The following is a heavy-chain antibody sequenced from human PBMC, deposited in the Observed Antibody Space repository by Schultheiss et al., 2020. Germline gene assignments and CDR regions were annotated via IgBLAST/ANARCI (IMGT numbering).Heavy chain of an antibody. V-gene: IGHV4-30-2*01. CDR3: ASGSGYYTDAFDI. CDR2: IHPRGIT. Sequence: SETLSLTCTVSGGSISSGGYYWSWIRQPPGKGLEWVGHIHPRGITSYNPSLEGRVAISIDRTKNQFSLNMNSVTAADTAVYYCASGSGYYTDAFDIWGQGTMVTVSS. D-gene: IGHD3-22*01. J-gene: IGHJ3*02. CDR1: GGSISSGGYY.